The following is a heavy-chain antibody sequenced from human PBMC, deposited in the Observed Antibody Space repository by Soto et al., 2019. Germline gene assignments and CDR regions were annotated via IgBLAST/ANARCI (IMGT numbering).Heavy chain of an antibody. J-gene: IGHJ4*02. V-gene: IGHV3-48*03. Sequence: EVQLVQSGGGLVQPGGSLRLSCVASGFSFSNFEMNWVRQAPGKGLEWISYISSSSSSIYYADFVEGRFTVFRDNAKSSLYLQMNSLRVEDTGTYYCARASYCTAGSCYSDSWGQGNLVTVSS. CDR3: ARASYCTAGSCYSDS. CDR1: GFSFSNFE. CDR2: ISSSSSSI. D-gene: IGHD2-8*02.